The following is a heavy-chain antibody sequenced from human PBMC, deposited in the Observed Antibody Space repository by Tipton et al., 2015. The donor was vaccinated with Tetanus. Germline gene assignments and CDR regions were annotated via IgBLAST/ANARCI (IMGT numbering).Heavy chain of an antibody. V-gene: IGHV3-21*01. CDR2: ISSTSSYI. Sequence: SLRLSCAASGFTFSSHWMNWVRQAPGKGLEWLSSISSTSSYIYYADSVKGRFTVSRDNAKNSLSLQMKSLEDEDTAVYYCATGRTLDYWGQGTRVTVST. CDR1: GFTFSSHW. CDR3: ATGRTLDY. J-gene: IGHJ4*02. D-gene: IGHD1-26*01.